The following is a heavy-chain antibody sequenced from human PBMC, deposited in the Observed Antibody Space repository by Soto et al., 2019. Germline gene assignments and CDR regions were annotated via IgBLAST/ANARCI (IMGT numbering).Heavy chain of an antibody. CDR3: ASPLNGYYYYSGMDV. CDR2: IKQDGSEK. D-gene: IGHD3-16*01. V-gene: IGHV3-7*01. J-gene: IGHJ6*02. CDR1: GFTFSSYW. Sequence: GGSLRLSCAASGFTFSSYWMSWVRQAPGKGLEWVANIKQDGSEKYYVDSVKGRFTISRDNAKNSLYLQMNSLRAEDTAVYYCASPLNGYYYYSGMDVWGQGTTVTVSS.